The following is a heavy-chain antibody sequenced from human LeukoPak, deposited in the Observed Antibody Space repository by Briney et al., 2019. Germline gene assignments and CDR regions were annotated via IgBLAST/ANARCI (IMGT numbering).Heavy chain of an antibody. CDR3: ARDGSLCGYGPNWFDP. Sequence: PGGSLRLSCAASGFTFSNYAMHWVRQAPGKGLEWVAVISYDGSSRYYADSVKGRFTISRDNSKNTLYLQMNSLRAEDTAVYYCARDGSLCGYGPNWFDPWGQGTLVTVSS. D-gene: IGHD5-12*01. CDR1: GFTFSNYA. J-gene: IGHJ5*02. CDR2: ISYDGSSR. V-gene: IGHV3-30-3*01.